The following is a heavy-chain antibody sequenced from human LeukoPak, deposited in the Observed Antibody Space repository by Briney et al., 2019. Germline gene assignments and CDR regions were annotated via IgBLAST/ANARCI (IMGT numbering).Heavy chain of an antibody. V-gene: IGHV3-23*01. CDR1: GFTFSSYA. J-gene: IGHJ4*02. D-gene: IGHD6-19*01. CDR2: ISGSGDYT. CDR3: ANRAGYSGGWYFDS. Sequence: PGGSLRLSCAASGFTFSSYAMSWVRQAPGKGLEWVSAISGSGDYTYYADSVEGRFTISRDNFKDTLYLRMNSLRAEDTAVYYCANRAGYSGGWYFDSWGQGTLVTVSS.